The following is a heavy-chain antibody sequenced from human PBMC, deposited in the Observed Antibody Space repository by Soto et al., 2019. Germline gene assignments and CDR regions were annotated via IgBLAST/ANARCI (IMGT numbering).Heavy chain of an antibody. CDR3: ARDEYNWNLRPFDY. CDR2: INSDGSST. V-gene: IGHV3-74*01. J-gene: IGHJ4*02. D-gene: IGHD1-20*01. Sequence: PGGSLRLSCAASGFTFSSYLMHWVRQAPGKGLVWVSRINSDGSSTSYADSVKGRFTISRDNAKNTLYLQMNSLRAEDTAVYYCARDEYNWNLRPFDYWGQGTLVTVSS. CDR1: GFTFSSYL.